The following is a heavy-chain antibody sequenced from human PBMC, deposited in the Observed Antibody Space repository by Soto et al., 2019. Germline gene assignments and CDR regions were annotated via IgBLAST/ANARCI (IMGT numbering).Heavy chain of an antibody. D-gene: IGHD4-4*01. CDR3: ARVFSTPHYYYYMDV. Sequence: PGGSLRLSCAASGLTFSSYGMHWVRQAPGKALEWVSGLKWNGGSKGYVDSVKGRFTISRDNSKNSLYLQMDSLRAEDTALYHCARVFSTPHYYYYMDVWGKGTTVTAP. CDR2: LKWNGGSK. V-gene: IGHV3-20*01. J-gene: IGHJ6*03. CDR1: GLTFSSYG.